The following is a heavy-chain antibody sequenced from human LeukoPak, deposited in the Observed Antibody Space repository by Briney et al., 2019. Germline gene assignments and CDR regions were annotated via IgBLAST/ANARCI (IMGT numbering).Heavy chain of an antibody. CDR3: ARVRRRAANDF. D-gene: IGHD2-15*01. V-gene: IGHV4-4*02. J-gene: IGHJ4*02. CDR2: IYHSGST. Sequence: PSGTLSLTCAVSGGSISSSNWWSWVRQPPGKGLEWIGEIYHSGSTNYNPSLKSRVTISVDTSKNQFSLKVTSVTAADTAIYYCARVRRRAANDFWGQGTLVTVSS. CDR1: GGSISSSNW.